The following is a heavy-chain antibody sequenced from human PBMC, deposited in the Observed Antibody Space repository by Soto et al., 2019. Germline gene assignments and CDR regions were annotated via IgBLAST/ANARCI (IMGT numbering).Heavy chain of an antibody. CDR3: AHRLCDSSCYWDVGFFDY. Sequence: SGPPLVNPTQTLTLTCTFSGFSLSTSGVGVGWIRQPPGKALECLALIYWDNDKRYSPSLKSRLSVTKDTSKNQVVLTMTNMDPVDTGTYYCAHRLCDSSCYWDVGFFDYWGQGALVTVSS. CDR1: GFSLSTSGVG. J-gene: IGHJ4*02. V-gene: IGHV2-5*02. CDR2: IYWDNDK. D-gene: IGHD2-15*01.